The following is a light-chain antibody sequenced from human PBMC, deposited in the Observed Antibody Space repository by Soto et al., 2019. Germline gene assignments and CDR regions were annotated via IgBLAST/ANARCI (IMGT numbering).Light chain of an antibody. V-gene: IGKV3-11*01. J-gene: IGKJ1*01. CDR1: QTFSSS. CDR3: HQRQRWPRA. CDR2: DAS. Sequence: EIVLTQSPATLSLSPGERATLSCRASQTFSSSLAWYQQKPGQAPRLLIYDASNRATGIPARFSGSGSGTDFTLTISSLEPEDFAFYYCHQRQRWPRAFGQGTKVDIK.